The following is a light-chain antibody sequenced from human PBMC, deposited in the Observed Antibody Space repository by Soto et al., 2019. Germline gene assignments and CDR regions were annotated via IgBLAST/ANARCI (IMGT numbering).Light chain of an antibody. CDR3: QQLNSYPLT. CDR2: AAS. J-gene: IGKJ4*01. Sequence: DIQLTQSPSFLSASVGDRVTITCRASQGISSSLAWYQQKPGKAPKLLIYAASTLQSGVPSRFSGSGSGAEFTLTISSLQPEDCATYYWQQLNSYPLTFGGGAKVEIK. V-gene: IGKV1-9*01. CDR1: QGISSS.